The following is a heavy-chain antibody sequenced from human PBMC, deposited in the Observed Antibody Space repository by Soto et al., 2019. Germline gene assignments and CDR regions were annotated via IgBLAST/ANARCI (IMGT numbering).Heavy chain of an antibody. CDR1: GFTFDDYG. J-gene: IGHJ4*02. CDR2: INWNGGRT. CDR3: ARGDVGATNGFS. Sequence: EVQLVESGGGVVRPGGSLRLSCAASGFTFDDYGMSWVRQAPGKGLEWVSGINWNGGRTRYADSVKGRFTISRDNAKNSLYLQMNSLRAEYTALYYCARGDVGATNGFSWGQGTLVTVSS. V-gene: IGHV3-20*04. D-gene: IGHD1-26*01.